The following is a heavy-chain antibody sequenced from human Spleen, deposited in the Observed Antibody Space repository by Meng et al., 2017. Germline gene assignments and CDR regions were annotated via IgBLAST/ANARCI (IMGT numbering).Heavy chain of an antibody. V-gene: IGHV1-2*06. CDR1: GYTFTGYY. J-gene: IGHJ4*02. CDR2: INPISGVT. CDR3: ARDQLGFVRAPLDY. D-gene: IGHD2/OR15-2a*01. Sequence: ASVKVSCKASGYTFTGYYMHWVRQAPGQGLEWMGRINPISGVTDYAQNFQGRVTMTMDKSIDTAYMELSSLRSDDTAVYYCARDQLGFVRAPLDYWGQGTLVTVSS.